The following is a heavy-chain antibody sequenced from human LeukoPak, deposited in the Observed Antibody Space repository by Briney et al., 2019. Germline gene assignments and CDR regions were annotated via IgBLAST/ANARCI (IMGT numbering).Heavy chain of an antibody. CDR1: GGSISSGGYY. D-gene: IGHD1-26*01. V-gene: IGHV4-31*03. J-gene: IGHJ4*02. CDR2: IYYSGST. Sequence: SQTLSLTCTVSGGSISSGGYYWSWIRQHPGKGLEWIGYIYYSGSTYYNPSLKSRVTISVDTSKNQFSLKLSSVTAADTAVYYCARVRRGSYRTFDYWGQGTLVTVSS. CDR3: ARVRRGSYRTFDY.